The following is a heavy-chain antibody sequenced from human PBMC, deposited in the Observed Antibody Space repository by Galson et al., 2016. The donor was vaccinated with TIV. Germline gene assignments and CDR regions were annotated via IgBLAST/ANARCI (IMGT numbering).Heavy chain of an antibody. Sequence: ETLSLTCTVSGGSVSTNSYYWGWIRQSPGKGLEWIGSIYHGGSTYYNPSLKSRVTISVDTSKNQFSLKLSSVTAADTAVYYCARYISGWYHYFDFWGQGTLVTVSS. D-gene: IGHD6-19*01. CDR1: GGSVSTNSYY. J-gene: IGHJ4*02. V-gene: IGHV4-39*01. CDR2: IYHGGST. CDR3: ARYISGWYHYFDF.